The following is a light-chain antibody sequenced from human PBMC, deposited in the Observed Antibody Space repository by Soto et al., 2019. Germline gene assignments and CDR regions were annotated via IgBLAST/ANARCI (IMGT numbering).Light chain of an antibody. J-gene: IGLJ1*01. CDR2: EVS. CDR1: SSDVGGYNY. CDR3: SSYTSSSTLFV. V-gene: IGLV2-14*01. Sequence: QSALTQPASVSGSPGQSITISCTGTSSDVGGYNYVSWYQQHPGKAPKLMIYEVSNRHSGVSNRFSGSKSGNTASLTISGIQAEDEADYYCSSYTSSSTLFVFGTGTKLTVL.